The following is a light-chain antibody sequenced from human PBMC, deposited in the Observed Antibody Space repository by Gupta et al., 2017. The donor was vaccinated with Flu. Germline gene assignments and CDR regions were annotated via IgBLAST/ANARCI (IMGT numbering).Light chain of an antibody. CDR2: AAS. J-gene: IGKJ3*01. V-gene: IGKV1-12*01. CDR1: QGISSW. Sequence: DIQMTQSPSSVSASVGDRVTITCRASQGISSWLASYQQKPGKAPKRLISAASSWQRGVTSRCSGSGVGTDVTITIISRLPDDFATFYCQQANSVAPRFTFGHGTKVEIK. CDR3: QQANSVAPRFT.